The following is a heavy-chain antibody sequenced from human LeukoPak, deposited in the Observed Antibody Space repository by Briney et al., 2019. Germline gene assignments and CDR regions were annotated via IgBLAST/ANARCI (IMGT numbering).Heavy chain of an antibody. D-gene: IGHD2-15*01. V-gene: IGHV1-69*06. Sequence: GSSVKVSCKASGGTFSSYAISWVRQAPGQGLEWMGGIIPIFGTANYAQKFQGRVTITADKSTSTAYMELSSLRSEDTAVYYCARRVFSYNWFDPWDQGTLVTVSS. J-gene: IGHJ5*02. CDR3: ARRVFSYNWFDP. CDR1: GGTFSSYA. CDR2: IIPIFGTA.